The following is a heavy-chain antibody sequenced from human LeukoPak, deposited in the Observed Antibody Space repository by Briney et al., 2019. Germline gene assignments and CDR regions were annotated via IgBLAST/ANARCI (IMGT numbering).Heavy chain of an antibody. CDR3: ARAPQGYCTSTRCSTAEYFQH. CDR1: GYTFTSYG. J-gene: IGHJ1*01. D-gene: IGHD2-2*01. Sequence: ASVKVSCKASGYTFTSYGISWVRQAAGQGLEWMGWMNPNNSNTGYAQKFQGRVTITRDTSINTTYMELRSLISDDTAVYYCARAPQGYCTSTRCSTAEYFQHWGQGTLVTVSS. V-gene: IGHV1-8*03. CDR2: MNPNNSNT.